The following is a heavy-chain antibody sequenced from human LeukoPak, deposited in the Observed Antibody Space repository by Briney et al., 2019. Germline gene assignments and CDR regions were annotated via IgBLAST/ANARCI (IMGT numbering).Heavy chain of an antibody. V-gene: IGHV4-34*01. CDR2: INHSGST. CDR3: ARHWGIRFDP. CDR1: GGSFSGYY. Sequence: SETLSLTCAVYGGSFSGYYWSWIRQPPGKGLEWIGEINHSGSTNYNPSLKSRVTISVDTSKNQFSLKLSSVTAADTAVYYCARHWGIRFDPWGQGTLVTVSS. D-gene: IGHD3-10*01. J-gene: IGHJ5*02.